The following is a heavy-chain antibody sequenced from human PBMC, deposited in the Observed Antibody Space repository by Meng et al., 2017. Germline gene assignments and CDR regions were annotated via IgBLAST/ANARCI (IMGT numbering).Heavy chain of an antibody. CDR1: GFTFSSYA. CDR3: AHFDY. V-gene: IGHV3-30*01. Sequence: QVQRVGSGGCVVQPGRSLGLSCAASGFTFSSYAMPWVRQAPGKGLEWVAVISYDGSNKYYADSVKGRFTISRDNSKNTLYLQMNSLRAEDTAVYYCAHFDYWGQGTLVTVSS. J-gene: IGHJ4*02. CDR2: ISYDGSNK.